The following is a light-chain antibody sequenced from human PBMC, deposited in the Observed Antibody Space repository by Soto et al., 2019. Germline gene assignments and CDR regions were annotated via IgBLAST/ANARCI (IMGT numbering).Light chain of an antibody. CDR1: TSDVGRYNY. J-gene: IGLJ1*01. Sequence: QSVLTQPPSASGSPGQSVTISCTGTTSDVGRYNYVSWYQQHPGKAPKLMIYEVNKRPSGVPDRFSGSKSGNTASLTVSGLQAEDEADYYCSSYAGSNNYVFGSGTQLTVL. CDR3: SSYAGSNNYV. CDR2: EVN. V-gene: IGLV2-8*01.